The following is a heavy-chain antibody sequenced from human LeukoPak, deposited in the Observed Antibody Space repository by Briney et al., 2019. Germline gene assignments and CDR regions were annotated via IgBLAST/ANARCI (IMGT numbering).Heavy chain of an antibody. J-gene: IGHJ3*02. D-gene: IGHD1-14*01. CDR1: GGSIRSADFY. Sequence: PSQTVSLTCTVSGGSIRSADFYWGWIRQPPGKVLEWIGYIYYSGSTYYNPSLKSRVTISVDTSKNQFSLKLSSVIAADTAVYYCARDQPSGLYASDIWGQGTMVTVSS. V-gene: IGHV4-30-4*01. CDR3: ARDQPSGLYASDI. CDR2: IYYSGST.